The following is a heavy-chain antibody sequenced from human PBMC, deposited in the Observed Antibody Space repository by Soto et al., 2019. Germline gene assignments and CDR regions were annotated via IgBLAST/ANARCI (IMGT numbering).Heavy chain of an antibody. CDR1: GGSVSSGSYY. Sequence: LSLTCTVSGGSVSSGSYYWSWIRQPPGKGLEWIGYIYYSGSTNYNPSLKSRVTISVDTSKNQFSLKLSSVTAADTAVYYCARGITPRPLTIFGIRESWGQGTLVTVYS. D-gene: IGHD3-3*01. V-gene: IGHV4-61*01. CDR3: ARGITPRPLTIFGIRES. J-gene: IGHJ4*02. CDR2: IYYSGST.